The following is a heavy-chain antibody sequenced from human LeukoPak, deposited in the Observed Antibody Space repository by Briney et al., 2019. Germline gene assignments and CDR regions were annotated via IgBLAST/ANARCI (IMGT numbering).Heavy chain of an antibody. V-gene: IGHV3-48*04. CDR1: GFPLSSYS. J-gene: IGHJ4*02. D-gene: IGHD6-19*01. CDR3: ARDLVVAGTGFGY. CDR2: INIDSITV. Sequence: PGGSLRLSCAASGFPLSSYSINWVRQAPGKGLEWVSYINIDSITVNYADSVKGRFTISRDNAKKSLYLQMNSLRAEDTALYYCARDLVVAGTGFGYWGQGTLVTVSS.